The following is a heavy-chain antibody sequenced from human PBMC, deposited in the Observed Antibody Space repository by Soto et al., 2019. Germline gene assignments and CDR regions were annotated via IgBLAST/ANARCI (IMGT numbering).Heavy chain of an antibody. J-gene: IGHJ4*02. V-gene: IGHV4-31*03. CDR3: ARGYDSDSGGYLFDY. Sequence: PSETLSLTCSVSGGSVSSNIYYWTWIRHHPGKGPEWIGHIYYSGSTYYNPSLKSRVTISLDMSKNQFSLKLTSVSAADTAVYYCARGYDSDSGGYLFDYWGKGKLLHVSS. CDR1: GGSVSSNIYY. CDR2: IYYSGST. D-gene: IGHD3-22*01.